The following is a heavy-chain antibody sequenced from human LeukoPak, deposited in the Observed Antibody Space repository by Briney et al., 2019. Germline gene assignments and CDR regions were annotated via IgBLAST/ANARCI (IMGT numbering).Heavy chain of an antibody. CDR2: ISYDGSNK. J-gene: IGHJ3*02. V-gene: IGHV3-30*03. CDR1: GFTFSSYG. Sequence: GGSLRLSCAASGFTFSSYGMHWVRQAPGKGLEWVAVISYDGSNKYYADSVKGRFTISRDNSKNTLYLQMNSLRAEDTAVYYCARDGVGELTDAFDIWGQGTMVTVSS. CDR3: ARDGVGELTDAFDI. D-gene: IGHD3-10*01.